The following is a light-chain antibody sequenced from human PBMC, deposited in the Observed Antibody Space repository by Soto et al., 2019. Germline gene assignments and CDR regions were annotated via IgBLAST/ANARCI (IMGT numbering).Light chain of an antibody. V-gene: IGKV3-11*01. CDR3: QQRGNLLWT. Sequence: EIVLTQSPATLSLSPGERATLSCRASQSVSSYLAWYQQNPGQAPRLLIYDASNRATGIPARFSGSGSGTDFTLTISSLEPEDFAVYYCQQRGNLLWTFGQGTKVEIK. CDR2: DAS. J-gene: IGKJ1*01. CDR1: QSVSSY.